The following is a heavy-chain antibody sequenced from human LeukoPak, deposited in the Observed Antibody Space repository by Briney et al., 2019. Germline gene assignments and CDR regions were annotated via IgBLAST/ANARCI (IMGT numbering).Heavy chain of an antibody. CDR2: IRYDGSNK. CDR1: GFTFSSYG. D-gene: IGHD3-9*01. Sequence: PGGSLRLSCAASGFTFSSYGMHWVRQAPGKGLEWVAFIRYDGSNKYYADSVKGRFTISRDNSKNTLYLQMNSLRAEDTAVYYCAREGEVRYFDWLQSNWFDPWGQGTLVTVSS. CDR3: AREGEVRYFDWLQSNWFDP. J-gene: IGHJ5*02. V-gene: IGHV3-30*02.